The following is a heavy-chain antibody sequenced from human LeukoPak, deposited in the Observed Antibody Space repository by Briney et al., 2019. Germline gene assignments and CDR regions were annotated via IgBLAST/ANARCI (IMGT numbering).Heavy chain of an antibody. V-gene: IGHV4-61*02. D-gene: IGHD6-19*01. CDR2: IYTRGIT. J-gene: IGHJ5*02. CDR1: GGSISSGSYY. CDR3: AGDGFSVYSSGSGYNWFDP. Sequence: PSETLSLTCTVSGGSISSGSYYWSWIRQPARKGLGWIRRIYTRGITPYNHSPKSRVTIPVDASKHHFSLNLSSVTPAHASMYYGAGDGFSVYSSGSGYNWFDPWGQGTLVTVSS.